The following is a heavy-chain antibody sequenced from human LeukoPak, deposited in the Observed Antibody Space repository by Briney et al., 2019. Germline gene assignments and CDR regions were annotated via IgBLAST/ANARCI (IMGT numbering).Heavy chain of an antibody. CDR2: IYYSGST. V-gene: IGHV4-61*01. Sequence: SSETLSLTCTVSGGSISSSYYWGWIRQPPGKGLEWIGYIYYSGSTNYKPSLKSRVTISVDTSKNQFSLKLSSVTAADTAVYYCARGGYYGSGNDFRFDPWGQGTLVTVSS. J-gene: IGHJ5*02. CDR1: GGSISSSYY. D-gene: IGHD3-10*01. CDR3: ARGGYYGSGNDFRFDP.